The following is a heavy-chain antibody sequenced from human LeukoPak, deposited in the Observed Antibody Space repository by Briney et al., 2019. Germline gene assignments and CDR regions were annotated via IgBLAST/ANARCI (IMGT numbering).Heavy chain of an antibody. Sequence: PSVTLSLTCAVYVGSFSRYYWSWIRQPPGKGLEWIGEINHNGSTNYNPSLTRRVTITADTSKIQFSLTLGSVTAAYTAVYYCASESASGGDYWGQGTLVTVSS. D-gene: IGHD1-26*01. CDR1: VGSFSRYY. CDR2: INHNGST. J-gene: IGHJ4*02. V-gene: IGHV4-34*01. CDR3: ASESASGGDY.